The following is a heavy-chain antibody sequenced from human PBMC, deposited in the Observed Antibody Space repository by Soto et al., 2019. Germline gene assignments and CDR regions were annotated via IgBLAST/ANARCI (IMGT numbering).Heavy chain of an antibody. CDR2: INPNSSRT. V-gene: IGHV1-2*04. D-gene: IGHD5-12*01. CDR1: GYTFTGYY. Sequence: ASVKVSCKASGYTFTGYYMHCARQAPGQVLQWMGWINPNSSRTNNAQKFQGWVTMNRDTSISTAYMELSRLRSDDTAVYYGDYDQPFDPWGQGTLVTVSS. CDR3: DYDQPFDP. J-gene: IGHJ5*02.